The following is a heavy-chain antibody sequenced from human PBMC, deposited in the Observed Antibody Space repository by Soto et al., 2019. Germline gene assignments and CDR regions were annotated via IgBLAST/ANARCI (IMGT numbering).Heavy chain of an antibody. V-gene: IGHV1-8*01. CDR3: ARGGGIAHGMDV. CDR2: MNPNSGNT. CDR1: GYTFTSYD. Sequence: ASVKVSCKASGYTFTSYDINWVRQATGQGLEWMGWMNPNSGNTGYAQKFQGRVTMTRNTSISTAYMERSSLRSEDTAVYYCARGGGIAHGMDVWGQGTTVTVSS. D-gene: IGHD1-20*01. J-gene: IGHJ6*02.